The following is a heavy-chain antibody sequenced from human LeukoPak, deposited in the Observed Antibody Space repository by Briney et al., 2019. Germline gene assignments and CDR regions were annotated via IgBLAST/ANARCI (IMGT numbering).Heavy chain of an antibody. J-gene: IGHJ5*02. D-gene: IGHD2-2*01. CDR3: ARAPRGYQLLSRIRVYNWFDP. Sequence: SETLSLTCTVSGGSVSSGSYYWSWIRQPPGKGLEWIGEINHSGSTNYNPSLKSRVTISVDTSKNQFSLKLSSVTAADTAVYYCARAPRGYQLLSRIRVYNWFDPWGQGTLVTVSS. CDR2: INHSGST. CDR1: GGSVSSGSYY. V-gene: IGHV4-39*07.